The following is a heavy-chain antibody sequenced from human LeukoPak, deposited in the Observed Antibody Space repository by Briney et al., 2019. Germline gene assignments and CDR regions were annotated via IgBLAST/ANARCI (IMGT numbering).Heavy chain of an antibody. CDR1: GFTFNAYA. D-gene: IGHD2-21*02. CDR2: IRKDGNNE. V-gene: IGHV3-30*02. CDR3: AKDRGDYPPYFDH. Sequence: GGSLRLSCAASGFTFNAYAIHWVRQAPGKGLEWVAFIRKDGNNENYADSVKGRFTISRDNSKNMVYLQMNNLQTEDTSIYYCAKDRGDYPPYFDHWGQGTLVTGSS. J-gene: IGHJ4*02.